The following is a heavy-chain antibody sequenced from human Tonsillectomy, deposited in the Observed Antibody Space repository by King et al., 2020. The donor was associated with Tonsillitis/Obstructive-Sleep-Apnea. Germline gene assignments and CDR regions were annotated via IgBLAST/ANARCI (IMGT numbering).Heavy chain of an antibody. CDR3: ARDRAGLTGTNNWFDP. Sequence: QLVQSGGGVVQPGRSLRLSCAASGFTFRSYALHWVRQAPGKGLEWVAVIWYDGSNKFYADSVKGRFTISRDNSKNTLYLQMSSLRAEDTAVYYCARDRAGLTGTNNWFDPWGQGNLVTVSS. CDR2: IWYDGSNK. V-gene: IGHV3-30*04. CDR1: GFTFRSYA. J-gene: IGHJ5*02. D-gene: IGHD1-20*01.